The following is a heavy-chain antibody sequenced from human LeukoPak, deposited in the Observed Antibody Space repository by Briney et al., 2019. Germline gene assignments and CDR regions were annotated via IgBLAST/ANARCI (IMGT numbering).Heavy chain of an antibody. CDR3: ARGRGYYHYYYMDV. Sequence: SETPSLTCAVYGGSFSGYYWSWIRQPPGKGLEWIGEINHSGSTNYNPSLKSRVTISVDTYKNQFSLKLSSVTAADTAVYYCARGRGYYHYYYMDVWGKGTTVTVSS. J-gene: IGHJ6*03. CDR2: INHSGST. V-gene: IGHV4-34*01. D-gene: IGHD3-3*01. CDR1: GGSFSGYY.